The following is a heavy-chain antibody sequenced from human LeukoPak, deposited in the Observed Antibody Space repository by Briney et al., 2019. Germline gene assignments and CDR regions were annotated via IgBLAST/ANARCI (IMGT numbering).Heavy chain of an antibody. CDR2: INSDGSTT. CDR3: ARAFGSGSQVINYFDF. CDR1: GFTFITYE. J-gene: IGHJ4*02. Sequence: GGSLRLSCAASGFTFITYEMHWVRQAPGKGLVWVSSINSDGSTTTYADSVKGRFTISRDNAKNMVYLQMNSLRAEDTAVYYCARAFGSGSQVINYFDFWGQGTLVTVSS. D-gene: IGHD3-10*01. V-gene: IGHV3-74*01.